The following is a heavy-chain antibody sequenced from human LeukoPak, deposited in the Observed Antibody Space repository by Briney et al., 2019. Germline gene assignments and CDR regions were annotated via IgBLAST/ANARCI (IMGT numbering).Heavy chain of an antibody. J-gene: IGHJ4*02. D-gene: IGHD2-8*01. CDR2: VNTKGET. Sequence: SETPSLTCTVSGVSMSAFQWSWVRQSPEKGLEWIGCVNTKGETNYNPSLKSRVITSVDTSKSQFSLRLTSVTAADTAVYYCATSNDAKIAPFDHWGQGALVTVSS. CDR3: ATSNDAKIAPFDH. V-gene: IGHV4-4*09. CDR1: GVSMSAFQ.